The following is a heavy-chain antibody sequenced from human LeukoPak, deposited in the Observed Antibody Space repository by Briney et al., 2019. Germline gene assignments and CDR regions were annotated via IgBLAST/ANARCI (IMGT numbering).Heavy chain of an antibody. J-gene: IGHJ4*02. CDR1: GFTFSSYA. V-gene: IGHV3-23*01. CDR3: ALEHCGCDCYSPLDY. CDR2: ITGGGANT. D-gene: IGHD2-21*02. Sequence: PGGSLRLSCAASGFTFSSYAMNWVRQAPGKGLEWVSGITGGGANTFYADSVKGRFTISRDNSKNTLYLQMTSLRADDTAVYYCALEHCGCDCYSPLDYWGQGTHVTVSS.